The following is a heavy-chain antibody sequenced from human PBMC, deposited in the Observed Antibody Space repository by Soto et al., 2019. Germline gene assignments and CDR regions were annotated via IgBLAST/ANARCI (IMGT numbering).Heavy chain of an antibody. V-gene: IGHV3-21*06. D-gene: IGHD3-16*01. CDR1: GFILGDFT. CDR3: GGALGAPAAFAH. J-gene: IGHJ5*02. Sequence: EVQLVESGGGLVKPGGSLRLSCVASGFILGDFTMHWVRQAPGQGLEWVSSISTRGSYIYYGDSVKGRFTISRDNVKYSLSLHMPPLGAEDTGIYACGGALGAPAAFAHGGQGPLVPVSS. CDR2: ISTRGSYI.